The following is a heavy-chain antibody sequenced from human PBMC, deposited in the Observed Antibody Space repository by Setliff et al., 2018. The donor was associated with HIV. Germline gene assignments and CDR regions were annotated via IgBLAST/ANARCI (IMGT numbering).Heavy chain of an antibody. CDR2: IYTSGST. CDR1: GGSISSGRNY. J-gene: IGHJ5*02. D-gene: IGHD3-10*01. Sequence: PSETLSPTCTVSGGSISSGRNYWSWIRQTAGKGLEWIGRIYTSGSTNYNPSLKSRVTISVDTSKNQFSLKLSSVTAADTAVYYCATYADRESNRFGPWGQGILVTVSS. CDR3: ATYADRESNRFGP. V-gene: IGHV4-61*02.